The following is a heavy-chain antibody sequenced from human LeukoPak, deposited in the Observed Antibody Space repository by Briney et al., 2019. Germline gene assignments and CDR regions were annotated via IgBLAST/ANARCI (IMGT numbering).Heavy chain of an antibody. J-gene: IGHJ4*02. D-gene: IGHD6-19*01. CDR2: IWYDGSNK. CDR1: GFTFSSYG. V-gene: IGHV3-30*02. CDR3: AKDRGSGWYGLFDY. Sequence: GGSLRLSCAASGFTFSSYGMHWVRQAPGKGLEWVAVIWYDGSNKYYADSVKGRFTISRDNSKNTLYLQMNSLRAEDTAVYYCAKDRGSGWYGLFDYWGQGTLVTVSS.